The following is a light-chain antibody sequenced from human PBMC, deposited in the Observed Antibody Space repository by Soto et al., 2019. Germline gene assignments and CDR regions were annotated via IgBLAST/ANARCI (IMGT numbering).Light chain of an antibody. CDR2: DAS. CDR3: QQRHMWPIT. J-gene: IGKJ5*01. V-gene: IGKV3-11*01. CDR1: QSISSY. Sequence: EIVLTQSPAILSLSPGERATLSCRASQSISSYLAWYQQKPGQAPRLLVYDASNRATGIPARFSGSGSGTDFTLTISSLEPEDSAVYYCQQRHMWPITFGQGTRLEIK.